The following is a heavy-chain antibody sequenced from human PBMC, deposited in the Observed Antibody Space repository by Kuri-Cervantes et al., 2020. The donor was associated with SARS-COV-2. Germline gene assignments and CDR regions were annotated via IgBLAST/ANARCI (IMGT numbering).Heavy chain of an antibody. CDR2: ISGSGGST. CDR1: GFTFSSYA. Sequence: GESLKISCAASGFTFSSYAMSWVRQAPGKGLEWVSAISGSGGSTYYADSVKGRFTISRDNSKNTLYLQMNSLRAEDTAVYYCAKSYYYDSSGYYYVFNTYYFDYWGQGTPVTVSS. V-gene: IGHV3-23*01. D-gene: IGHD3-22*01. CDR3: AKSYYYDSSGYYYVFNTYYFDY. J-gene: IGHJ4*02.